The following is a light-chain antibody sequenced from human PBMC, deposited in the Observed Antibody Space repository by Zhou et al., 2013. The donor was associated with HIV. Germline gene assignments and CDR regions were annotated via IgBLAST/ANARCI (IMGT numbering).Light chain of an antibody. J-gene: IGKJ1*01. Sequence: DIQMTQSPSSLSASVGDRVTMSCRASQTISNSLNWYQHKEGKAPKLLIFAASTLQNGVPPRFSGGGSGTHFTLTVSSLQPEDFATYYCQQSYSTLGTFGQGTKVEIK. V-gene: IGKV1-39*01. CDR3: QQSYSTLGT. CDR2: AAS. CDR1: QTISNS.